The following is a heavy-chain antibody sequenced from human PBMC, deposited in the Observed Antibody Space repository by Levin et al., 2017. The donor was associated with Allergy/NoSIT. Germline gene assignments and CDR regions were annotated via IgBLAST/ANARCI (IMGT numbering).Heavy chain of an antibody. Sequence: PSETLSLTCTVSGGSITTSRYYWGWIRQPPGKGLEWIGTIYNGGSTYYNPSLRSRLTIFLDTSETHFSLKLSSVTAADTAVYFCASVMIGTYSVFDSWGQGTRVTVSS. D-gene: IGHD2-21*01. CDR1: GGSITTSRYY. V-gene: IGHV4-39*07. CDR2: IYNGGST. J-gene: IGHJ4*02. CDR3: ASVMIGTYSVFDS.